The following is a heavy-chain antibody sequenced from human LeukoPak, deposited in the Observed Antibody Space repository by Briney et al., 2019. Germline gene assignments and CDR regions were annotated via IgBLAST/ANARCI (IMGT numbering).Heavy chain of an antibody. CDR3: ARYYYDILTGYFDDY. CDR1: GGSISSSSYY. D-gene: IGHD3-9*01. CDR2: IYYSGST. V-gene: IGHV4-39*01. J-gene: IGHJ4*02. Sequence: SETLSLTCTVSGGSISSSSYYWGWIRQPPGKGLEWIGSIYYSGSTYYNPSLKSRVTISVDTSKNQFSLKRSSVAAADTAVYYCARYYYDILTGYFDDYWGQGTLVTVSS.